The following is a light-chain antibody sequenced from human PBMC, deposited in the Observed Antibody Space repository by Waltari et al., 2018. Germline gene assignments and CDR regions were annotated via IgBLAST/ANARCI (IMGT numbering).Light chain of an antibody. CDR2: SNN. CDR1: SSNIGSNT. Sequence: QSVLTQPPSASGTPGQRVPISCSGSSSNIGSNTVTWYQQLPGTAPKPLIYSNNQRPSGVPDRFSGSKSGTSASLAISGLQSEDEADYYCAAWDDSRSVVFGGGTKLTVL. CDR3: AAWDDSRSVV. V-gene: IGLV1-44*01. J-gene: IGLJ2*01.